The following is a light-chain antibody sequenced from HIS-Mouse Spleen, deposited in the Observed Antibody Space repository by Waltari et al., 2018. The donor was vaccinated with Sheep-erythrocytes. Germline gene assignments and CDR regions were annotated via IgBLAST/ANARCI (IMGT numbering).Light chain of an antibody. V-gene: IGLV2-23*01. J-gene: IGLJ2*01. CDR2: EGS. CDR1: SSDVGSYNL. CDR3: CSYAGSSTLV. Sequence: QSALTQPASVSGSPGQSITISCTGTSSDVGSYNLFSWYQQHPGKAPKLMIHEGSKRPSGVSNRFSGSKSGNTASLTISGLQTEDEADYYCCSYAGSSTLVFGGGTKLTVL.